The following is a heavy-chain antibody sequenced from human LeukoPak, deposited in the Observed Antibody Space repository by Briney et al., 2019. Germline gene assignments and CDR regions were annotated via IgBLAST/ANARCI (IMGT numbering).Heavy chain of an antibody. Sequence: PSETLSLTCAVCGGSFSGYYWSWIRQPPGKGLEWIGEINHSGSTNYNPSLKSRVTISVDTSKNQFSLKVNSVTAADTAVYYCARVGTQLANPDWYFDLWGRGTLVTVSS. J-gene: IGHJ2*01. CDR3: ARVGTQLANPDWYFDL. V-gene: IGHV4-34*01. D-gene: IGHD1-1*01. CDR1: GGSFSGYY. CDR2: INHSGST.